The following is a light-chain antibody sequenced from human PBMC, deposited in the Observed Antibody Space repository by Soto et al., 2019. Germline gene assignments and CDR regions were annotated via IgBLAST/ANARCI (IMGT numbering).Light chain of an antibody. J-gene: IGLJ3*02. CDR1: SSNIGRNT. Sequence: QSVLTQPPSAAGTPGQRVTISCSGSSSNIGRNTVNWYQQFPGTAPKLLIYSTNQRPSGVPDRFSASKSGTSASLAISGLQSEDEADYYCATWDDSLNAWVFGGGTKLTVL. CDR3: ATWDDSLNAWV. V-gene: IGLV1-44*01. CDR2: STN.